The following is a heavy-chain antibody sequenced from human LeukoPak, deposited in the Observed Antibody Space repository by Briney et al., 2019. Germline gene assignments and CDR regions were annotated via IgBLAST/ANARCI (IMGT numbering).Heavy chain of an antibody. CDR2: ISGSGGRT. CDR1: GFTFSSYG. V-gene: IGHV3-23*01. CDR3: ATAHYCSSTNCYLGY. Sequence: GGSLRLSCPASGFTFSSYGMSWVRQAPGKGLEWVSVISGSGGRTYYADSVKGRFTISRDNSKNMLYLQMNSLRDEDTAVHYCATAHYCSSTNCYLGYWGQGTLVTVSS. J-gene: IGHJ4*02. D-gene: IGHD2-2*01.